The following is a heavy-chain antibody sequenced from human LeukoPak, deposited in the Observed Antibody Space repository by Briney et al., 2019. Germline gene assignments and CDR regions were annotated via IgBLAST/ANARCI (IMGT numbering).Heavy chain of an antibody. CDR1: GFTFSSYW. Sequence: GGSLRLSCAASGFTFSSYWMHWVRQAPGKGLVWVSRINSDGGSTTYADSVKGRFTISRDNAKKTLYLQMNSLRVEDTAVYYCVRDIGAVAGTDDYWGRGTLVTVSS. CDR3: VRDIGAVAGTDDY. D-gene: IGHD6-19*01. V-gene: IGHV3-74*01. J-gene: IGHJ4*02. CDR2: INSDGGST.